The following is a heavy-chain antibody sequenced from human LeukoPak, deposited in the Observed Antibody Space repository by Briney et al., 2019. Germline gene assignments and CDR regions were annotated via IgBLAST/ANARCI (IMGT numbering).Heavy chain of an antibody. D-gene: IGHD6-19*01. CDR3: ARDLGAHYSSTY. V-gene: IGHV3-30*04. CDR2: ISYDGSNK. Sequence: GRSLRLSCAASGFTFSSYAMHWVRQAPGKGLEWVAVISYDGSNKYYADSVKGRFTISRDNSKNTLYLQMNSLRAEDTAVYYCARDLGAHYSSTYWGQGTLVTVSS. J-gene: IGHJ4*02. CDR1: GFTFSSYA.